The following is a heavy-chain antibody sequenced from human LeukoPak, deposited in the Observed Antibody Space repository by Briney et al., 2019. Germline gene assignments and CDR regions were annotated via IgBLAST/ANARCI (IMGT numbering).Heavy chain of an antibody. J-gene: IGHJ4*02. CDR3: ARRRTDYFDY. Sequence: GGSLRLSCAASGFTFNSYWMSWVRQAPGKGLEWVASIKQDGSEKYYVDSVKGRFTISRDNAKNSLYLQMNSLRAEDTAVYYCARRRTDYFDYWGQGTLVTVSS. V-gene: IGHV3-7*03. CDR2: IKQDGSEK. CDR1: GFTFNSYW.